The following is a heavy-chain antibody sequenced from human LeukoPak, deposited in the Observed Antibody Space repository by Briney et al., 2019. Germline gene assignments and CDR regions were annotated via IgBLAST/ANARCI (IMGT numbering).Heavy chain of an antibody. Sequence: ASVKVSCKASGYTLTSYDINWVRQATGQGLEWMGWMNPDSGNTGYAQQFQGRVTMTRNTSISTAYMELSSLRSEDTAVYYCARGQIVYSFDRSGYFDYWGQGNLVTVSS. CDR2: MNPDSGNT. J-gene: IGHJ4*02. CDR1: GYTLTSYD. V-gene: IGHV1-8*01. CDR3: ARGQIVYSFDRSGYFDY. D-gene: IGHD3-22*01.